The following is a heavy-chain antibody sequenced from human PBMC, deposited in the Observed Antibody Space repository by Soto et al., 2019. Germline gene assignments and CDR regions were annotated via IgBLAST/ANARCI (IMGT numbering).Heavy chain of an antibody. Sequence: QVQLVESGGGVVQPGRSLRLSCAASGFTFSTYAMHWVRQAPGKGLEWVAVMSYDGSSKSYGDSAKGRFSISRDHSKNTVFLQMGSLRAEDTALYYCARGNRQDHYFYGMDVWGQGTTVTVSS. CDR2: MSYDGSSK. V-gene: IGHV3-30-3*01. CDR1: GFTFSTYA. D-gene: IGHD2-15*01. CDR3: ARGNRQDHYFYGMDV. J-gene: IGHJ6*02.